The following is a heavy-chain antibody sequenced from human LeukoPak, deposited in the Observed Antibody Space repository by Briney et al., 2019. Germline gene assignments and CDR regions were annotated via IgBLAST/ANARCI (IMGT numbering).Heavy chain of an antibody. CDR1: GGSISSCSYY. Sequence: PSQTLSLTCTVSGGSISSCSYYWSWIRQPAGKGLEWIGRIYTSGSTNYNPSLKSRVTISVDTSKNQFSLKLSSVTAADTAVYYCAREGYSYGSNWFDPWGQGTLVTVSS. D-gene: IGHD5-18*01. V-gene: IGHV4-61*02. CDR3: AREGYSYGSNWFDP. J-gene: IGHJ5*02. CDR2: IYTSGST.